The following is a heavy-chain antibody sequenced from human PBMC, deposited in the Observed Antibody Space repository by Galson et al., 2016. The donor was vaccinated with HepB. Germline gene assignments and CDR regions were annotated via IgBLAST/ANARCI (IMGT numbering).Heavy chain of an antibody. Sequence: SLRLSCAVSGFSFSTYDMHWVRQAPGKGLEWVAITWYDGSKKYYANSVKSRFTISRDNSKNTLYLQVNSLRVDDTAVYYCARDRRPAAAGRDPFDYWGQGTLVTVSS. CDR3: ARDRRPAAAGRDPFDY. J-gene: IGHJ4*02. CDR1: GFSFSTYD. CDR2: TWYDGSKK. V-gene: IGHV3-33*01. D-gene: IGHD6-13*01.